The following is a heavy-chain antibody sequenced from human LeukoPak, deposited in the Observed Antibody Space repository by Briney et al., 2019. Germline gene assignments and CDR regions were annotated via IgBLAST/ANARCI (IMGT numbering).Heavy chain of an antibody. CDR2: IYYSGST. V-gene: IGHV4-59*01. D-gene: IGHD3-10*01. Sequence: SETLSLTCTVSGGSISGYYWSWIRQPPGKGLEWIGYIYYSGSTNYNPSLKSRVTISVDTSKNQFSLKLSSVTAADTAVYYCARGFETPDYYYYYMDVWGKGTTVTVSS. CDR1: GGSISGYY. J-gene: IGHJ6*03. CDR3: ARGFETPDYYYYYMDV.